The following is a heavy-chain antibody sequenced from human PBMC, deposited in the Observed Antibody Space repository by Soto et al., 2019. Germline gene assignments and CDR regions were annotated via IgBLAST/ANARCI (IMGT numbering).Heavy chain of an antibody. CDR2: INHSGST. CDR3: ARGYCSSTSCYAGPNWYGMDV. J-gene: IGHJ6*02. D-gene: IGHD2-2*01. Sequence: SETLSLTCAVYGGSFSGYYWSWIRQPPGKGLEWIGEINHSGSTNYNPSLKSRVTISVDTSKNQFSLKLSSVTAADTAVYYCARGYCSSTSCYAGPNWYGMDVWGQGTTVTVS. CDR1: GGSFSGYY. V-gene: IGHV4-34*01.